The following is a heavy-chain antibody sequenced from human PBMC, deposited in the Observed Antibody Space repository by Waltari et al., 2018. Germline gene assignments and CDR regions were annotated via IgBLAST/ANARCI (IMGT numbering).Heavy chain of an antibody. CDR2: IRSKANSYAT. V-gene: IGHV3-73*02. CDR1: GFTFSGSA. J-gene: IGHJ2*01. D-gene: IGHD2-21*01. CDR3: TRGDPQIAHWYFDL. Sequence: EVQLVESGGGLVQPGGSLKLSCAASGFTFSGSAMHWVRQASGKGLEWVGRIRSKANSYATAYAASVKGRFTISRDDSNNTAYLQMNSLKTEDTAVYYCTRGDPQIAHWYFDLWGRGTLVTVSS.